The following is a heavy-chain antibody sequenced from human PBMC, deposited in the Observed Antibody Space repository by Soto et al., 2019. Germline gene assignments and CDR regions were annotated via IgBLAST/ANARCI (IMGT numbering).Heavy chain of an antibody. D-gene: IGHD3-22*01. CDR2: ISEGSAT. CDR1: GFTFSSYG. V-gene: IGHV3-48*02. CDR3: ASRLGTSVYPY. J-gene: IGHJ4*02. Sequence: GGSLRLSCAASGFTFSSYGVNWVRQAPGKGLEWISYISEGSATYYADSVKCRFTISRDNAKNSLYLQMNSLRDEDTAVYYCASRLGTSVYPYWGQGTLVTVSS.